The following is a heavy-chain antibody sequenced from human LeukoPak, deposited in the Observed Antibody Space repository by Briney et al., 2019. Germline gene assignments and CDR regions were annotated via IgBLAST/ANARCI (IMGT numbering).Heavy chain of an antibody. V-gene: IGHV4-59*08. CDR3: ARTQGWGTVRTGYYSGMDV. D-gene: IGHD4-11*01. Sequence: PSETLSLTCTVSGGSISGSYWSWIRQPPGKELEWIGYIYYSETYYNPSLKSRVTISLDTSKNQFSLNLRFVTAADTAVYFCARTQGWGTVRTGYYSGMDVWGQGTTVTVSS. J-gene: IGHJ6*02. CDR2: IYYSET. CDR1: GGSISGSY.